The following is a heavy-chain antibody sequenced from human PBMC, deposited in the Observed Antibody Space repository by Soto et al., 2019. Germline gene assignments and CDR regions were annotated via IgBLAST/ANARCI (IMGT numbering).Heavy chain of an antibody. J-gene: IGHJ5*02. Sequence: QVQLVESGGGVVQPGRSLRLSCVASGFIFSSYGMHWVRQAPGKGLEWVAVLWYDGSNRYYVDSVKGRFTISRDNSKNTVYLQMNSLRAEDTALYYCARDYAYSGSGTYPWFDPGGQGTLVIVSS. CDR2: LWYDGSNR. V-gene: IGHV3-33*01. CDR1: GFIFSSYG. CDR3: ARDYAYSGSGTYPWFDP. D-gene: IGHD3-10*01.